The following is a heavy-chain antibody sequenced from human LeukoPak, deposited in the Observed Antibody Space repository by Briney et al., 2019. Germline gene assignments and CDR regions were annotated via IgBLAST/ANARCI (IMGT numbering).Heavy chain of an antibody. V-gene: IGHV3-74*01. D-gene: IGHD2-2*01. CDR2: INSDGSST. J-gene: IGHJ4*02. CDR1: GFTFSSYW. Sequence: PGGSLRLSCAASGFTFSSYWMHWVRQAPGKGLVWVSRINSDGSSTRFADSVKGRFTISRDNAKDTLYLQTNSLRAEDTAVYYCARPSTFCSSTSCYVPFDHWGQGTLVTVSS. CDR3: ARPSTFCSSTSCYVPFDH.